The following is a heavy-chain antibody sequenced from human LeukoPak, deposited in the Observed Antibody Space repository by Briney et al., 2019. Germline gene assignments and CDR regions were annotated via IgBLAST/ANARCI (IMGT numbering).Heavy chain of an antibody. Sequence: GGSLRLSCAASGFTFSSYGMSWVRQAPGKGLEWVSGISGSGGSTYYADSVKGRFTIFRDNSKNTLYLQMNSLRAEGTALYYCARDDYGSGSWSDYWGQGTLVTVSS. V-gene: IGHV3-23*01. CDR2: ISGSGGST. CDR1: GFTFSSYG. J-gene: IGHJ4*02. CDR3: ARDDYGSGSWSDY. D-gene: IGHD3-10*01.